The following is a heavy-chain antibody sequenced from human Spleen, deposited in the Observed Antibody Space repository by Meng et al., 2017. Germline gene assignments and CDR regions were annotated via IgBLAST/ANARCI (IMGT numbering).Heavy chain of an antibody. Sequence: QLQESGPGPVMPSGTLSLTCAVSGGSISSDNWWSWVRQPPGKGLEWIGEIYHSGSTNYNPSLKSRITISVDKPKNQFSLTLSSVTAADTAVYYCTKNDFYCLGYWGQGTLVTVSS. CDR2: IYHSGST. CDR3: TKNDFYCLGY. D-gene: IGHD2-21*01. J-gene: IGHJ4*02. CDR1: GGSISSDNW. V-gene: IGHV4-4*02.